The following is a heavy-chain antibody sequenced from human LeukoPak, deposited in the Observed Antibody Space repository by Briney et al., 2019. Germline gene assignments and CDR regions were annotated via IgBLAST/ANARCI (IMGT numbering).Heavy chain of an antibody. CDR1: GFTFSSYA. Sequence: GGSLRLSCEASGFTFSSYAMSWVRQAPGKGLEWVSVISGTGGSTYYADSVKGRFTISRDNAKNSLYLQMNSLRAEDTAVYYCARVTSGSYADDYWGQGTLVTVS. CDR3: ARVTSGSYADDY. CDR2: ISGTGGST. V-gene: IGHV3-23*01. J-gene: IGHJ4*02. D-gene: IGHD1-26*01.